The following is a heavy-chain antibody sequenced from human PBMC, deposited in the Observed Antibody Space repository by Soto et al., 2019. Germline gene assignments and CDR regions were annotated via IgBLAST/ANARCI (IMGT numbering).Heavy chain of an antibody. V-gene: IGHV3-30*18. CDR2: ISYDGSNK. D-gene: IGHD5-12*01. J-gene: IGHJ6*02. CDR1: GFTFSSYG. CDR3: AKLTYSGYDRSYYYGMDV. Sequence: LRLSFAASGFTFSSYGMHWVRQAPGKGLEWVAVISYDGSNKYYADSVKGRFTISRDNSKNTLYLQMNSLRAEDTAVYYCAKLTYSGYDRSYYYGMDVWGQGTTVTVSS.